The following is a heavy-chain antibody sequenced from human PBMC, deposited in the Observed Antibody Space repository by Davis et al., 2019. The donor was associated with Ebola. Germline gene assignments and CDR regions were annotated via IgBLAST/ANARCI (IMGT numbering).Heavy chain of an antibody. CDR2: ISYGGRT. Sequence: MPSDTLSLTCTVSGASMTSGGYYWTWIRQHPGRGLEWIGYISYGGRTSYNPSLKSRITISEDTAKNQFSLKLSSVTAAETAVYYCSISNLWEVDSWGQGTLVTVSS. CDR3: SISNLWEVDS. D-gene: IGHD1-26*01. V-gene: IGHV4-31*03. CDR1: GASMTSGGYY. J-gene: IGHJ4*02.